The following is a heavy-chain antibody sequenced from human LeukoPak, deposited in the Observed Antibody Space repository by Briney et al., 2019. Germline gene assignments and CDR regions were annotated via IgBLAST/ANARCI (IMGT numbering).Heavy chain of an antibody. D-gene: IGHD3-3*01. CDR2: IYYSGST. Sequence: SSETLSLTCTVSGGSISSSSYYWGWIRQPPGKGLEWIGSIYYSGSTYYNPSLKSRVTISVDTSKNQFSLKLSSVTAADTAVYYCARPYQGDFWSGYLDPPTFDPWGQGTLVTVSS. CDR3: ARPYQGDFWSGYLDPPTFDP. J-gene: IGHJ5*02. V-gene: IGHV4-39*01. CDR1: GGSISSSSYY.